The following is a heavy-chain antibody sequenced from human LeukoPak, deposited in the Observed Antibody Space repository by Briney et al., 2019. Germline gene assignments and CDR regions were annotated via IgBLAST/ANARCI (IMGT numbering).Heavy chain of an antibody. D-gene: IGHD6-19*01. CDR1: GYTFTGYY. CDR3: ARGGWYGGSTWFDP. CDR2: INPNSGGT. V-gene: IGHV1-2*02. Sequence: GASVKVSRKASGYTFTGYYMHWVRQAPGQGLEWMGWINPNSGGTNYAQKFQGRVTMTRDTSISTAYMELSRLRSDDTAVYYCARGGWYGGSTWFDPWGQGTLVTVSS. J-gene: IGHJ5*02.